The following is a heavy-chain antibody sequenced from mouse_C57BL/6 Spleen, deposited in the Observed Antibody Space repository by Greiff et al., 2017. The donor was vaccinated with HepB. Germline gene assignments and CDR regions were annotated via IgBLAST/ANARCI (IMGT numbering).Heavy chain of an antibody. CDR2: IDPSDSYT. CDR3: ARGRDGYYED. V-gene: IGHV1-69*01. D-gene: IGHD2-3*01. J-gene: IGHJ2*01. CDR1: GYTFTSYW. Sequence: VQLQQPGAELVMPGASVKLSCKASGYTFTSYWMHWVKQRPGQGLEWIGEIDPSDSYTNYNQKFKGKSTLTVDKSSSTAYMQLSSLTSEDSAVYYCARGRDGYYEDWGQGTTLTVSS.